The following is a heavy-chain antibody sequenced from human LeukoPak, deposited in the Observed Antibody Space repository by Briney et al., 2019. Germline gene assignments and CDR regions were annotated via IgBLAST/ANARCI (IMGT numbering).Heavy chain of an antibody. Sequence: SETLSLTCSVSGGSSSGYYWGWIRQPPGKGLEWIGSVYYSGSTYYNPSLKSRVTISGDTSKNQFSLKLRSVTAADTAVYYCAREGRGWSPLDCWGQGTLVTVSS. V-gene: IGHV4-39*07. J-gene: IGHJ4*02. CDR1: GGSSSGYY. D-gene: IGHD6-19*01. CDR2: VYYSGST. CDR3: AREGRGWSPLDC.